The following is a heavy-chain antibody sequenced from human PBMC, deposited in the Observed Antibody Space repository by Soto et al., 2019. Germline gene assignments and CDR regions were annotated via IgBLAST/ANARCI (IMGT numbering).Heavy chain of an antibody. CDR3: ATAHVLRYLAWPLKGECGLFDI. J-gene: IGHJ3*02. Sequence: GGSLRLSCAASGFTVSSNYMSWVRQAPGKGLEWVSVIYSGGSTYYADSVKGRFTISRDNSKNTLYLQMNSLRAEDTAVYYCATAHVLRYLAWPLKGECGLFDIWGQGTWDTVSS. D-gene: IGHD3-9*01. CDR2: IYSGGST. CDR1: GFTVSSNY. V-gene: IGHV3-66*01.